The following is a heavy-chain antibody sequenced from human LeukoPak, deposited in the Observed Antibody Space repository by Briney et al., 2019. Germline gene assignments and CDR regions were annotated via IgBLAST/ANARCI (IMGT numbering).Heavy chain of an antibody. CDR3: ARESYPWYFNY. Sequence: GGSLRLSCAASGFTFSDHYMSWIRQAPGKGLEWVSYISTRSTTIKYADSVRGRFTISRDNAQNSLYLQMNSLRAEDTAIYYCARESYPWYFNYWGQGTPVTVSP. CDR2: ISTRSTTI. J-gene: IGHJ4*02. CDR1: GFTFSDHY. D-gene: IGHD1-26*01. V-gene: IGHV3-11*01.